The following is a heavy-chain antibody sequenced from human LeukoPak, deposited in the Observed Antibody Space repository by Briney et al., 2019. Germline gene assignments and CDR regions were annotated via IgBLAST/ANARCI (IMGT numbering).Heavy chain of an antibody. CDR2: IYYSGSA. J-gene: IGHJ4*02. CDR3: ARDYCTTTRCYPNYFDY. D-gene: IGHD2-2*01. CDR1: GSSVSSSNYY. V-gene: IGHV4-61*01. Sequence: SETLSLTCTVSGSSVSSSNYYWSWIRQPPGKGLEWIGYIYYSGSANYNPSLKSRVTISVDTSKNQFSLKLSSVTAADTAVYYCARDYCTTTRCYPNYFDYWGQGTLVTVSS.